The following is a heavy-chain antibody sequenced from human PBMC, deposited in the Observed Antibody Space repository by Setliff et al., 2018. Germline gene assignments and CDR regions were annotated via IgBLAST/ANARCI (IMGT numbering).Heavy chain of an antibody. CDR3: ARGGRSWWFGELPTYGMDV. V-gene: IGHV1-8*02. CDR1: GYTFTSYA. Sequence: ASVKVSCKASGYTFTSYAMHWVRQAPGQGLEWMGWMNPNSGNTGYAQKFQGRVTMTRNTSISTAYMELSSLRSEDTAVYYCARGGRSWWFGELPTYGMDVWGQGTTVTVSS. D-gene: IGHD3-10*01. CDR2: MNPNSGNT. J-gene: IGHJ6*02.